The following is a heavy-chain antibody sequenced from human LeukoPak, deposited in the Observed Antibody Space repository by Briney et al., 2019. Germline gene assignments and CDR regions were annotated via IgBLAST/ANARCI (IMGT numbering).Heavy chain of an antibody. V-gene: IGHV3-7*01. D-gene: IGHD6-13*01. CDR3: AREWQGGIAAAGTRIEGDY. Sequence: GGSLRLSCAVSGFSVSGYWMTWVRQAPGKGLEWVANIKQDGREKNYVDSVKGRFTISRDNAENSLFLQMNSLRVEDTPVYYCAREWQGGIAAAGTRIEGDYWGQGTLVAVSS. CDR2: IKQDGREK. J-gene: IGHJ4*02. CDR1: GFSVSGYW.